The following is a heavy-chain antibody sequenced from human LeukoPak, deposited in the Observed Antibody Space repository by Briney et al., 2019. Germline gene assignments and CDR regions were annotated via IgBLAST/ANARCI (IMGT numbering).Heavy chain of an antibody. Sequence: PGGSLRLSCAASGFTFSSYAMSWVRQAPGKGLEWVANIKQDGSEKYYVDSVKGRFTISRDNAKNSLYLQMNSLRAEDTAVYYCARAHLGFWYFDLWGRGTLVTVSS. J-gene: IGHJ2*01. CDR2: IKQDGSEK. CDR1: GFTFSSYA. D-gene: IGHD1-26*01. CDR3: ARAHLGFWYFDL. V-gene: IGHV3-7*01.